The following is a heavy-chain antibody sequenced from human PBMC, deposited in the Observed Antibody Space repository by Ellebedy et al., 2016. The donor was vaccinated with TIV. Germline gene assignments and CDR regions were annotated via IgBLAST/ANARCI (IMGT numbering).Heavy chain of an antibody. V-gene: IGHV1-2*02. CDR1: GYTFTGYY. J-gene: IGHJ6*02. Sequence: AASVKVSCKASGYTFTGYYMHWVRQAPGQGLEWMGWINPNSGGTNYAQKFQGRVTMTRDTSISTAYMELSRLRSDDTAVYYCARDLITMVRGVIRLYYYGMDVWGQGTTVTVSS. CDR2: INPNSGGT. CDR3: ARDLITMVRGVIRLYYYGMDV. D-gene: IGHD3-10*01.